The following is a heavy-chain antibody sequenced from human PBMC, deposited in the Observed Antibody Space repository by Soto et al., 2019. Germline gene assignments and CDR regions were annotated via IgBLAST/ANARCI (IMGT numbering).Heavy chain of an antibody. CDR2: IYWDDDK. V-gene: IGHV2-5*02. J-gene: IGHJ3*02. D-gene: IGHD3-10*02. Sequence: QITLKESGPTLVKPTQTLTLTCTFSGFSLSTSGVGVGWIRQSPGKALDVLALIYWDDDKRYSPSLKSRLTITKDTSKNKVVLTMTNMDPVDTATYYCAPYFYLLFDDAFDIWGQGTMVTVSS. CDR3: APYFYLLFDDAFDI. CDR1: GFSLSTSGVG.